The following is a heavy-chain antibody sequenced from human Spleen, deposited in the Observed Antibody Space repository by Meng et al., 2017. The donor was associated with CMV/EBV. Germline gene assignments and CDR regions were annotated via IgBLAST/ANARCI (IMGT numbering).Heavy chain of an antibody. D-gene: IGHD2-21*02. CDR3: VTDDLCSGGDCSVGY. Sequence: ASVKVSCKVSGYNLIELSMQWVRQAPGKGLEWMGGFDPEEGETIYAQKFQGRVTLTEDTSTNTAYMELSSLISADTAVYYCVTDDLCSGGDCSVGYWGQGVLVTVSS. V-gene: IGHV1-24*01. CDR2: FDPEEGET. J-gene: IGHJ4*02. CDR1: GYNLIELS.